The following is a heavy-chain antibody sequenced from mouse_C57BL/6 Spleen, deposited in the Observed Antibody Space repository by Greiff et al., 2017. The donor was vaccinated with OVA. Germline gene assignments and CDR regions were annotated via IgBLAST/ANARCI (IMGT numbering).Heavy chain of an antibody. J-gene: IGHJ2*01. Sequence: VQLVESGPGLVQPSQSLSITCTVSGFSLTSYGVHWVRQSPGKGLEWLGVIWSGGSTDYNAAFISRLSISKDNSKSQVFFKMNSLQADDTAIYYCARGDYSNYYFDYWGQGTTLTVSS. CDR2: IWSGGST. CDR1: GFSLTSYG. CDR3: ARGDYSNYYFDY. V-gene: IGHV2-2*01. D-gene: IGHD2-5*01.